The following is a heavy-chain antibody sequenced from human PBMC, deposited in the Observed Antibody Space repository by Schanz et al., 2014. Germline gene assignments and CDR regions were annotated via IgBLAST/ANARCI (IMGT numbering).Heavy chain of an antibody. J-gene: IGHJ2*01. CDR3: AKDAPYPFDL. CDR2: VSSSSSYT. V-gene: IGHV3-11*05. CDR1: GFTFSDYY. Sequence: QVQLVESGGGLVKPGGSLRLSCAASGFTFSDYYMSWIRQAPGKGLEWVSYVSSSSSYTHYADSVKGRFTMSRDNAKNSVFLQMNTLRAEDTAIYYCAKDAPYPFDLWGRGTLITVSS.